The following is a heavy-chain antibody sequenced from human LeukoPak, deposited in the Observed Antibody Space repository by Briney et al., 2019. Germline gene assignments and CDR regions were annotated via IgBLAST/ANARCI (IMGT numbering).Heavy chain of an antibody. CDR3: ARDPCDSCQVRWFDP. Sequence: GGSLRLSCAASGFTFSSYIMNWVRQAPGKGLEWVSSISSSSSYIYYADSVKGRFTISRDNAKNSLYLQMNTLRAEDTDVYYCARDPCDSCQVRWFDPWGQGTLVTVSS. V-gene: IGHV3-21*04. J-gene: IGHJ5*02. CDR2: ISSSSSYI. CDR1: GFTFSSYI. D-gene: IGHD2-2*01.